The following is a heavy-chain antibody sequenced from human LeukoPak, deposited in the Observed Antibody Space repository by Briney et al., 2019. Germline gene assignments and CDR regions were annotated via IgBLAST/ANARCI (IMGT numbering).Heavy chain of an antibody. V-gene: IGHV4-59*01. D-gene: IGHD5-18*01. J-gene: IGHJ6*03. Sequence: SETLSLTCTVSGGSISSYYWSWIRQPPGKGLEWVGYIYYSGSTNYNPSLKSRVTISVDTSKNQFSLKLSSVTAADTAVYYCARSPPVNSYGYRYYYYYYYMDVWGKGTTVTVSS. CDR2: IYYSGST. CDR3: ARSPPVNSYGYRYYYYYYYMDV. CDR1: GGSISSYY.